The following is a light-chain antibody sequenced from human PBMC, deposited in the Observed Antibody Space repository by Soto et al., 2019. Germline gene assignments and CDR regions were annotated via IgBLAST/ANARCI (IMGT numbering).Light chain of an antibody. CDR2: DAS. V-gene: IGKV3-11*01. CDR3: QQRSNWPPA. J-gene: IGKJ5*01. Sequence: EIVMTQSPATLSVSPGARDPLSCRASQSVSSNLAWYQQKPGQAPRLLIYDASNRATGIPARFSGSGSGTDFTLTISSLEPEDFAVYYCQQRSNWPPAFGQGTRLEIK. CDR1: QSVSSN.